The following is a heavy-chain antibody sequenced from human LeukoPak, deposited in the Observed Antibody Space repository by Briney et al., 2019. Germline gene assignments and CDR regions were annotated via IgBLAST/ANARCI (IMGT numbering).Heavy chain of an antibody. Sequence: GGSLRLSCAASGFTFSSYAMSWVRQAPGKGLEWVSAISGSGGSTYYADSVRGRFTISRDYSKKRLYLQMNSLRAEDTAVYYCARAYYGDYADAFDIWGQGTMVTVSS. J-gene: IGHJ3*02. V-gene: IGHV3-23*01. CDR3: ARAYYGDYADAFDI. D-gene: IGHD4-17*01. CDR2: ISGSGGST. CDR1: GFTFSSYA.